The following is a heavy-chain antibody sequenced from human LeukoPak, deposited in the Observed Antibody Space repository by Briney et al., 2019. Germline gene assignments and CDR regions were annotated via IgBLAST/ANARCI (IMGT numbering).Heavy chain of an antibody. J-gene: IGHJ6*03. CDR3: AKGPYYDFWSGYPGYYYYYMDV. V-gene: IGHV3-23*01. CDR2: ISGSGGST. CDR1: GFTFSSYA. Sequence: GGSLRLSCAASGFTFSSYAMSWVRQAPGKGLEWVSAISGSGGSTYYADSVKGRFTISRDNSKNTLYLQMNSLRAEDTAVYYCAKGPYYDFWSGYPGYYYYYMDVWGKGTTVTVSS. D-gene: IGHD3-3*01.